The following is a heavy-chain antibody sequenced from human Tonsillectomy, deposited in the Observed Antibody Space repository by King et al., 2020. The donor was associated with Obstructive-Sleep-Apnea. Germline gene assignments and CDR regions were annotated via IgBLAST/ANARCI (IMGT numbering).Heavy chain of an antibody. Sequence: VTLKESGPALVKPTQTLTLTCTFSGFSLSTSGMCVNWIRQPPGKALEWLARIDWDDDEYYSTSLRSRLTISKDTSKNQVVLTMTNMEPVDTGTYYYARINGGVLNGFDFWGQGTLVTVSS. V-gene: IGHV2-70*11. D-gene: IGHD4/OR15-4a*01. J-gene: IGHJ4*02. CDR1: GFSLSTSGMC. CDR2: IDWDDDE. CDR3: ARINGGVLNGFDF.